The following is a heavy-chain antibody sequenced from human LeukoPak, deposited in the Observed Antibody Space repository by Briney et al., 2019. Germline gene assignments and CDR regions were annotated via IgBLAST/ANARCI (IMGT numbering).Heavy chain of an antibody. CDR1: GFSSRTHW. CDR3: TRQGDWNFEF. V-gene: IGHV3-7*03. D-gene: IGHD3/OR15-3a*01. Sequence: PGGSLRLSCTASGFSSRTHWMSWVRQAPGKGLEWVANIRPDGGERYYGDSLKGRFTIYRDKDKNSLYLQMNFLRADDTAIYYCTRQGDWNFEFWGQGTLVTVSS. CDR2: IRPDGGER. J-gene: IGHJ4*02.